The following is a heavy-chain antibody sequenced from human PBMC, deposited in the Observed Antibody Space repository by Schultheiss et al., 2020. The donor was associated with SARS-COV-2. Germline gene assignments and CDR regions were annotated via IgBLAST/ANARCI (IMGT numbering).Heavy chain of an antibody. D-gene: IGHD5-24*01. Sequence: SETLSLTCTVSGGSISSYYWSWIRQPPGKGLEWIGYIYHSGSTYYNPSLKSRVTISVDTSKNQFSLKLSSVTAADTAIYYCAKDGDGYNYPVCFDYWGQGTLVTVSS. V-gene: IGHV4-59*01. CDR2: IYHSGST. CDR3: AKDGDGYNYPVCFDY. CDR1: GGSISSYY. J-gene: IGHJ4*02.